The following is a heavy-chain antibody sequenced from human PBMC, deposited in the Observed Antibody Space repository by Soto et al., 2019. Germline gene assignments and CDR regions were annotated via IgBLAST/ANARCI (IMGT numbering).Heavy chain of an antibody. CDR3: ARDSRFQQWLAHNWFDP. D-gene: IGHD6-19*01. CDR2: TYYRSKWYN. V-gene: IGHV6-1*01. J-gene: IGHJ5*02. Sequence: SQTLSLTCAISGHSVSSNNAACTWIRQSPSRGLEWLGRTYYRSKWYNDYAVSVKSRITINPDTSKNQFSLQLNSVTPEDTAVYYCARDSRFQQWLAHNWFDPWGQGTLVTVSS. CDR1: GHSVSSNNAA.